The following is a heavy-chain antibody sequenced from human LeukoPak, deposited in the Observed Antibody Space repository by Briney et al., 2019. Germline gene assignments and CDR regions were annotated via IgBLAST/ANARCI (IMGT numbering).Heavy chain of an antibody. CDR3: AKVYSSGWYEMDY. CDR1: GFAFSSHA. J-gene: IGHJ4*02. V-gene: IGHV3-23*01. CDR2: ISGSGGNT. D-gene: IGHD6-19*01. Sequence: GGSLRLSCAASGFAFSSHALSWVRQAPGKGLEWISAISGSGGNTYYADSVKGRFTISRDNSKNTLYLQMNSLRAEDTAVYYCAKVYSSGWYEMDYWGQGTLVTVSS.